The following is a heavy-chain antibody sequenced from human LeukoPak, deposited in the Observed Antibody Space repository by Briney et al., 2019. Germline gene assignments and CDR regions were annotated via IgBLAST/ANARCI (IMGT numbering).Heavy chain of an antibody. V-gene: IGHV4-59*01. CDR3: ARNIVVVGEDAFDI. CDR1: GGSFSGYY. D-gene: IGHD2-15*01. J-gene: IGHJ3*02. CDR2: IYSSGTT. Sequence: SETLSLTCAVYGGSFSGYYWSWIRQPPGKGLEWIGFIYSSGTTNYNPSLKSRLSFSIDTSKNQFSLKLSSVTAADTAVYYCARNIVVVGEDAFDIWGQGTKVTVSS.